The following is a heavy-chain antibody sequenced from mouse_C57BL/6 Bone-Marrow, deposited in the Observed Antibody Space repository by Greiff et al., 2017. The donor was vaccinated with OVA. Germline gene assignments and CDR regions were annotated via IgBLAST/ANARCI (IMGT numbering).Heavy chain of an antibody. CDR1: GYTFTSYW. CDR3: ARSAYYSNYLSFAD. D-gene: IGHD2-5*01. CDR2: INPSNGGT. V-gene: IGHV1-53*01. J-gene: IGHJ3*01. Sequence: QVQLQQPGTELVKPGASVKLSCKASGYTFTSYWMHWVKQRPGQGLEWIGNINPSNGGTNYNEKFQSKATLTVDKSSSTAYMQLSSLTSEDSAVYECARSAYYSNYLSFADWGQGTLVTVSA.